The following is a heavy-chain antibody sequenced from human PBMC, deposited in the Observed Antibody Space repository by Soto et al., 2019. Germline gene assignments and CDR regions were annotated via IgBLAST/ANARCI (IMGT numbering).Heavy chain of an antibody. V-gene: IGHV3-30*18. D-gene: IGHD3-10*01. CDR1: GFTFSSYV. CDR3: AKDLSGSYGMDV. J-gene: IGHJ6*02. CDR2: ISYDGSNK. Sequence: PGGSRRRSWAASGFTFSSYVMHWVRQAPGKGLEWVAVISYDGSNKYYADSVKGRFTISRDNSKNTLYLQMNSLRAEDTAVYYCAKDLSGSYGMDVWGQGTTVTVSS.